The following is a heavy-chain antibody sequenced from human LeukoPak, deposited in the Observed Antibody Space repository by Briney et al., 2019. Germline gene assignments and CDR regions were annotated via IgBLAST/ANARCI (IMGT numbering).Heavy chain of an antibody. CDR2: IIPIFGTA. CDR1: GGTFSNYA. J-gene: IGHJ4*02. Sequence: SVNVSFKSSGGTFSNYAISWVRQAPGQGLEWMGGIIPIFGTANYAQKFQGRVTITADESTSTAYMELSSLRSEDTAVYYCARVSSGSYSDFDYWGQGTLVTVSS. D-gene: IGHD1-26*01. V-gene: IGHV1-69*13. CDR3: ARVSSGSYSDFDY.